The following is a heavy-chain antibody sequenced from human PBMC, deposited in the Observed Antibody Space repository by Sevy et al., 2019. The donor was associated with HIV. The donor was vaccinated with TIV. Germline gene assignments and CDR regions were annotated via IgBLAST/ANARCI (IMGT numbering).Heavy chain of an antibody. CDR3: ARDQHSYYDFWSGYSHYYYYGMDV. CDR1: GFTFSSYW. D-gene: IGHD3-3*01. CDR2: INSDGSST. Sequence: GGSLRLSCAASGFTFSSYWMHWVRQAPGKGLVWVSRINSDGSSTSYAHSVKGRFTISRDNAKNTLYLQMNSLRAEDTAVYYCARDQHSYYDFWSGYSHYYYYGMDVWGQGTTVTVSS. J-gene: IGHJ6*02. V-gene: IGHV3-74*01.